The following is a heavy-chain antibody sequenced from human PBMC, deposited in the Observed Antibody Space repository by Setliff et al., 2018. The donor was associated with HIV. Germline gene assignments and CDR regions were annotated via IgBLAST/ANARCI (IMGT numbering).Heavy chain of an antibody. D-gene: IGHD2-21*01. CDR3: ARGGPARVALLYWFDP. CDR2: INAGNGDT. J-gene: IGHJ5*02. CDR1: GDTFTTYA. Sequence: ASVKVSCKASGDTFTTYALHWVRQAPGQRLEWMGWINAGNGDTKSSQKFQGSVTMTTDTSTSTVYMELRNLRSDDTAVYFCARGGPARVALLYWFDPWGQGTLVTVSS. V-gene: IGHV1-3*01.